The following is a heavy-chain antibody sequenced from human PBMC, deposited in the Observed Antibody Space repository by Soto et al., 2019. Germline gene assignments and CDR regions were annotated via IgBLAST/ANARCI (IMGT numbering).Heavy chain of an antibody. J-gene: IGHJ4*02. D-gene: IGHD6-19*01. Sequence: TQSLPWVVADASIGTGTYSWNLIRQPPGKGLEWIGYIHHTGGTFYNPSLESRVTISRDVSKNQFSLKMTSVTAADTAVYYCARRYSVAGYYWGQGTLVTVSS. CDR3: ARRYSVAGYY. CDR1: DASIGTGTYS. CDR2: IHHTGGT. V-gene: IGHV4-30-2*03.